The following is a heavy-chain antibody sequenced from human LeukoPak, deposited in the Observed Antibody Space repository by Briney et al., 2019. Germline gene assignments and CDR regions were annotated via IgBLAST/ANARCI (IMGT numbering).Heavy chain of an antibody. J-gene: IGHJ4*02. D-gene: IGHD5-12*01. CDR1: GGSISSYY. V-gene: IGHV4-4*07. CDR3: ARDGESGYSGYDPSFDY. CDR2: ISSTGRT. Sequence: PSETLSLTCTVSGGSISSYYWNWIRQPAGKGLEWIGRISSTGRTNYNPSLRSRVTMSVGTSKNQFSLKLSSVTAADTAVYYCARDGESGYSGYDPSFDYWGQGTLVTVSS.